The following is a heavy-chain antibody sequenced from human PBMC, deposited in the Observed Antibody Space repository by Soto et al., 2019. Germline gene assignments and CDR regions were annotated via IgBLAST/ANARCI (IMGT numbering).Heavy chain of an antibody. J-gene: IGHJ4*02. CDR3: ARVGGPFDY. V-gene: IGHV4-59*01. CDR1: GGSIGSIG. CDR2: IYYSGST. Sequence: PFQPLSLTCSVSGGSIGSIGCSWIRQPPGKGLEWIGFIYYSGSTNYNPSLKSRVTISVDTSKNQFSLKLSSVTAADTAVYYCARVGGPFDYWGQGTLVTVSS. D-gene: IGHD3-16*01.